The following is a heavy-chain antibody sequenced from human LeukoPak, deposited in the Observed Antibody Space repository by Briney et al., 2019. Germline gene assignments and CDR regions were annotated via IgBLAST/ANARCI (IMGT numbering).Heavy chain of an antibody. Sequence: SETLSLTCTVSGGSISSYYWSWIRQPPGKGLEWIGYIYYSGSTNYNPSLKSRVTISVDTSKNQFSLKLSSVTAADTAVYYCARDLSAGFNWFDPWGQGTLVTVSS. CDR3: ARDLSAGFNWFDP. J-gene: IGHJ5*02. D-gene: IGHD2-15*01. CDR1: GGSISSYY. V-gene: IGHV4-59*01. CDR2: IYYSGST.